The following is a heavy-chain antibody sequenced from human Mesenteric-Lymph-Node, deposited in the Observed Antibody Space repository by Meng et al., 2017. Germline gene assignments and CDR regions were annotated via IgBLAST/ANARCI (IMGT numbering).Heavy chain of an antibody. Sequence: GESLKISCAASGFTFSSYEMNWVRQAPGKGLEWVSYISSSGSTIYYADSVKGRFTISRDNSKNTLYLQMNSLRAEDTALYYCAKVRSGWYNDAFDMWGQGTMVTVSS. J-gene: IGHJ3*02. CDR3: AKVRSGWYNDAFDM. D-gene: IGHD6-19*01. CDR2: ISSSGSTI. CDR1: GFTFSSYE. V-gene: IGHV3-48*03.